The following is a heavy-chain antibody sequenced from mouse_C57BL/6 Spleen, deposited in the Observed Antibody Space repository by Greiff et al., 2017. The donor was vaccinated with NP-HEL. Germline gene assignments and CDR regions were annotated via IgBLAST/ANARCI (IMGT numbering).Heavy chain of an antibody. CDR2: INPSSGYT. D-gene: IGHD2-4*01. J-gene: IGHJ2*01. CDR1: GYTFTSYT. Sequence: VQLQESGAELARPGASVKMSCKASGYTFTSYTMHWVKQRPGQGLEWIGYINPSSGYTKYNQKFKDKATLTADKSSSTAYMQLSSLTSEDSAVYYCARYDYADYWGQGTTLTVSS. CDR3: ARYDYADY. V-gene: IGHV1-4*01.